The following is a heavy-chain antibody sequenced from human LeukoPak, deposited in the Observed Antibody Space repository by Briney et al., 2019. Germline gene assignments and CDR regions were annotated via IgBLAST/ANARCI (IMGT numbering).Heavy chain of an antibody. V-gene: IGHV3-48*03. CDR2: ISSSGSTS. Sequence: GGSLRLSCAASGFSFSSFEMNWVRQAPGKGLEWVSYISSSGSTSYYSDSVKGRFSISRDSAKNGLYLELHRLRVEDTAVYSCARPSTATAGMSNMRVGFDSWGQGTLVTVST. D-gene: IGHD6-13*01. CDR1: GFSFSSFE. J-gene: IGHJ4*02. CDR3: ARPSTATAGMSNMRVGFDS.